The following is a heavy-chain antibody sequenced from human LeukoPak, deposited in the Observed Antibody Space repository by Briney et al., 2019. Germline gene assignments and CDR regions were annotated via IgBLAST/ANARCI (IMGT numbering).Heavy chain of an antibody. CDR2: IYYSGTT. Sequence: SETLSLTCTVSGDSVISSSYYWGWIRQPPGKGLEWIGSIYYSGTTCYSPSLKSRVTISVDTSKNQFSLKLSSVTATDTAVYYCAGHYNTWEYIDYWGQGTLVTVSS. D-gene: IGHD3-10*01. CDR3: AGHYNTWEYIDY. CDR1: GDSVISSSYY. J-gene: IGHJ4*02. V-gene: IGHV4-39*01.